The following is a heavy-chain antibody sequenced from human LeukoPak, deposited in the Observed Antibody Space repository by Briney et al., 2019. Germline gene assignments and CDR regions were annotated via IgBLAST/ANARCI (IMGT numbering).Heavy chain of an antibody. Sequence: SETLSLTCTVSGGSISSYYWSWIRQPPGKGLEWIGYIYDSGSTNYNPSLKSRVTISVDTPKNQFSLKLRSVTAADTAVYYCARSYGSGSYFDYWGQGILVTVSS. J-gene: IGHJ4*02. CDR1: GGSISSYY. CDR3: ARSYGSGSYFDY. V-gene: IGHV4-59*08. D-gene: IGHD3-10*01. CDR2: IYDSGST.